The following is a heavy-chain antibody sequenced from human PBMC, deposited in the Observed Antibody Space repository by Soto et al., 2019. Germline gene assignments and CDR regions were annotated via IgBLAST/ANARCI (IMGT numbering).Heavy chain of an antibody. J-gene: IGHJ3*02. D-gene: IGHD6-19*01. CDR3: AHRLTDDRTAGWYLDAFDI. CDR2: IYWDDDK. V-gene: IGHV2-5*02. CDR1: GFSLSTSGVG. Sequence: SGPTLVNPTQTLTLTCTFSGFSLSTSGVGVGWIRQPPGKALEWLALIYWDDDKRYSPSLKSRLTITKDTSKNQVVLTMTNMDPVDTATYYCAHRLTDDRTAGWYLDAFDIWDQGTMVTVSS.